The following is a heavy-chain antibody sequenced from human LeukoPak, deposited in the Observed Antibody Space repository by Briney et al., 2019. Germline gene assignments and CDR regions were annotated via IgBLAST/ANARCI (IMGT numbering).Heavy chain of an antibody. D-gene: IGHD2-2*01. CDR2: IYYSGST. J-gene: IGHJ6*03. V-gene: IGHV4-34*01. CDR3: ARHPVVPAAPRMDV. Sequence: SETLSLTCAVYGGSFSGYYWSWIRQPPGKGLEWIGSIYYSGSTYYNPSLKSRVTISVDTSKNQFSLKLSSVTAADTAVYYCARHPVVPAAPRMDVWGKGTTVTVSS. CDR1: GGSFSGYY.